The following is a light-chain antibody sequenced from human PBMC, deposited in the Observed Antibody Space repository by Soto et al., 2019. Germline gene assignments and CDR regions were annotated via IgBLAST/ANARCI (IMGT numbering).Light chain of an antibody. Sequence: DNQLTQYPSSISASVGDRVTITWGASQAVNSWLAWFQQTPGMAPKLVIYDVSSLQSGVPSRLSGSGYGTELTITISSMKPEDFATYDCRQSNNHTISFGQGTRLEIK. CDR1: QAVNSW. J-gene: IGKJ5*01. V-gene: IGKV1-12*01. CDR3: RQSNNHTIS. CDR2: DVS.